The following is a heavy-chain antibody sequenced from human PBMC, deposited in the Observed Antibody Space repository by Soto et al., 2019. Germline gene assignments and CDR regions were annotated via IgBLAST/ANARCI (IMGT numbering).Heavy chain of an antibody. CDR3: ARAYTGRLPRLGDCYCAMDV. J-gene: IGHJ6*02. CDR2: IGAAHDP. CDR1: GFTFSNYG. D-gene: IGHD3-16*01. Sequence: GSLRLSFAASGFTFSNYGMPWVRQVPGKGLEWVSAIGAAHDPYYLGSVKGRFTISRENSENSVCLEMNGLRAGDSAVYYCARAYTGRLPRLGDCYCAMDVLRQGTTVTV. V-gene: IGHV3-13*05.